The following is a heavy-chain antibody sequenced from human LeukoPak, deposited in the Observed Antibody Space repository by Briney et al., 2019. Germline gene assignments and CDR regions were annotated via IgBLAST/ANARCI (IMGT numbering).Heavy chain of an antibody. D-gene: IGHD4-17*01. CDR1: GFTVSDNY. CDR3: ARAIGDGWDYGDFPIGLD. Sequence: GSLILSCTTSGFTVSDNYMSWVRQPPGKGLEWIGYIYYSGSTNYNPSLKSRVTISVDTSKNQFSLKLSSVTAADTAVYYCARAIGDGWDYGDFPIGLDWGQGTLVTVSS. CDR2: IYYSGST. J-gene: IGHJ4*02. V-gene: IGHV4-59*02.